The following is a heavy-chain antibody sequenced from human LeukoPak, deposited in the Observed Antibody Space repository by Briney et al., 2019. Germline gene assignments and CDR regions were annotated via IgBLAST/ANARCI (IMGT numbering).Heavy chain of an antibody. V-gene: IGHV3-21*01. CDR1: GFTFNTYS. Sequence: GGSLRLSCVDSGFTFNTYSMNWVRQAPGKGLEWVSSISSSSSYIYYGDSVKGRFTISRDNAKNSLYLQMNSLRAEDTAVYYCARDGAVTNGRYFDYWGQGTLVTVSS. CDR3: ARDGAVTNGRYFDY. D-gene: IGHD4-17*01. CDR2: ISSSSSYI. J-gene: IGHJ4*02.